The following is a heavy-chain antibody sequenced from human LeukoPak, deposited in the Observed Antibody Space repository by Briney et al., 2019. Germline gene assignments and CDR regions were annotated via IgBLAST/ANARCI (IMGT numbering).Heavy chain of an antibody. CDR1: GFTFSSYA. CDR3: AKSVSSIAVAGIVY. Sequence: PGGSLRLSCAASGFTFSSYAMTWVRQAPGKGLEWVSTIRDDGGRTYYADSVKGRFTISRDNSKNTLYLQMNSLRAEDTAVYYCAKSVSSIAVAGIVYWGQGTLVTVSS. J-gene: IGHJ4*02. CDR2: IRDDGGRT. D-gene: IGHD6-19*01. V-gene: IGHV3-23*01.